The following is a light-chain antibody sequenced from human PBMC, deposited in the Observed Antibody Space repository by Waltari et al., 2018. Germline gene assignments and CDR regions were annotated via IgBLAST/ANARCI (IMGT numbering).Light chain of an antibody. CDR2: DVN. V-gene: IGLV2-14*03. Sequence: QSALTQPASVSGSPGQSITLSCTGTSSDIGASYFVSWYQQPPGKAPKLIIFDVNKRPSGISDRFSGSKSGNTASLTISRLQTGDEADYFCSAYTYSSPFAWAFGGGTKVTVL. CDR1: SSDIGASYF. CDR3: SAYTYSSPFAWA. J-gene: IGLJ3*02.